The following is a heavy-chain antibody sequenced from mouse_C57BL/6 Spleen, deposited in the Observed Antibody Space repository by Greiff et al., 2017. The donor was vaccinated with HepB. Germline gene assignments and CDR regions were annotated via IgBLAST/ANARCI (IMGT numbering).Heavy chain of an antibody. CDR1: GFTFSDYY. CDR3: AREEITTVVAPYWYFDV. D-gene: IGHD1-1*01. V-gene: IGHV5-16*01. J-gene: IGHJ1*03. CDR2: INYDGSST. Sequence: EVKLVESEGGLVQPGSSMKLSCTASGFTFSDYYMAWVRQVPEKGLEWVANINYDGSSTYYLDSLKSRFIISRDNAKNILYLQMSSLKSEDTATYYCAREEITTVVAPYWYFDVWGTGTTVTVSS.